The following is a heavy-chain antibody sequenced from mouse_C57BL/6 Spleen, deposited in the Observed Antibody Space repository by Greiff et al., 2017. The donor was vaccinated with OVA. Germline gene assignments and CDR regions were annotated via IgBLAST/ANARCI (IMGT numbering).Heavy chain of an antibody. D-gene: IGHD2-1*01. J-gene: IGHJ2*01. CDR1: GYAFSSSW. V-gene: IGHV1-82*01. CDR2: IYPGDGDT. Sequence: QVQLQQSGPELVKPGASVKISCKASGYAFSSSWMNWVKQRPGKGLEWIGRIYPGDGDTNYNGKFKGKATLTADKSSSTAYMQLSSLTSEESAVYFCARGENGNVLDYWGQGTTRTVSS. CDR3: ARGENGNVLDY.